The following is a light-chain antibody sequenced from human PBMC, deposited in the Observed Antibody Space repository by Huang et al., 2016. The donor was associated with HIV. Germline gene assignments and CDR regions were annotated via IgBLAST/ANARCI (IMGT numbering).Light chain of an antibody. J-gene: IGKJ4*01. Sequence: EIVLTQSPATLSLSPGDRATLPCRASQSVGVTLAWYQQKPGQAPRLLLFEASKRATGLPDRFSGSGSGTDFTLTIDSLQPDDFAIYYCQQRTKWPPVLTFGGGTRVEIK. CDR3: QQRTKWPPVLT. CDR1: QSVGVT. CDR2: EAS. V-gene: IGKV3-11*01.